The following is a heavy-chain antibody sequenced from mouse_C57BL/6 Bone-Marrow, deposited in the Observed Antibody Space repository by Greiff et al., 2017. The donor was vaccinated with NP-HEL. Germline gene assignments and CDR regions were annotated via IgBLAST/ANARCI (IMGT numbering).Heavy chain of an antibody. V-gene: IGHV1-69*01. CDR3: ARRGGSSYVLYFDV. D-gene: IGHD1-1*01. J-gene: IGHJ1*03. Sequence: VQLQQPGAELVMPGASVKLSCKASGYTFTSYWMHWVKQRPGQGLEWIGEIDPSDSYTNYNQKFKGKSTLTVDKSSSTAYMQLSSLTSEDSAVYYCARRGGSSYVLYFDVWGTGTTVTVSS. CDR2: IDPSDSYT. CDR1: GYTFTSYW.